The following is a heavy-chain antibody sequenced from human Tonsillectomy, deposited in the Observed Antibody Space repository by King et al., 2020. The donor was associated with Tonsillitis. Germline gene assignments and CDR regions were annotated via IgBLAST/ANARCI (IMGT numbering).Heavy chain of an antibody. CDR3: AKVGYSSGWYGVGAVFWYFDL. D-gene: IGHD6-19*01. J-gene: IGHJ2*01. CDR2: ISGSGGST. V-gene: IGHV3-23*04. CDR1: GFTFSSYA. Sequence: VQLVESGGGLVQPGGSLRLSCAASGFTFSSYAMSWVRQAPGKGLEWVSAISGSGGSTYYADSVKGRFTISRDNSKNTLYLQMNSLRAEDTAVYYCAKVGYSSGWYGVGAVFWYFDLWRRGTLVTVSS.